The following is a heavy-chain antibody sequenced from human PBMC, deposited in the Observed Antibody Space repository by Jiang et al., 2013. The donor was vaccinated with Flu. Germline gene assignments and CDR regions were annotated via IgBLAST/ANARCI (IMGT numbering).Heavy chain of an antibody. D-gene: IGHD3-22*01. CDR2: IYSDEST. CDR1: GLTVSINY. V-gene: IGHV3-53*04. Sequence: VQLVESGGGLVRPGESLRLSCAASGLTVSINYMSWVRQAPGKGLEWVSIIYSDESTYYADSVKGRFTISRHKSKNILYLQMNNLRAEDTAVYYCARERYFDASGYYYYYYGMDVWGQGTTVTVSS. J-gene: IGHJ6*02. CDR3: ARERYFDASGYYYYYYGMDV.